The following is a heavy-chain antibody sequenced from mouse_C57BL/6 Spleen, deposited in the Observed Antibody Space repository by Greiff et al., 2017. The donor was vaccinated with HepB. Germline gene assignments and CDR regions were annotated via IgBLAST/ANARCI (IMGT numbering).Heavy chain of an antibody. CDR2: ISSGSSTI. Sequence: EVKLMESGGGLVKPGGSLKLSCAASGFTFSDYGMHWVRQAPEKGLEWVAYISSGSSTIYYADTVKGRFTISRDNAKNTLFLQMTSLRSEDTAMYYCARGGNYVGYFDYWGQGTTLTVSS. J-gene: IGHJ2*01. CDR1: GFTFSDYG. V-gene: IGHV5-17*01. CDR3: ARGGNYVGYFDY. D-gene: IGHD2-1*01.